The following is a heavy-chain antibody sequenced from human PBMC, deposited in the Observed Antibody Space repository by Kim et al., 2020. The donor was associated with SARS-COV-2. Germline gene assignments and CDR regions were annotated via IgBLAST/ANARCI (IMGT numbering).Heavy chain of an antibody. J-gene: IGHJ4*02. D-gene: IGHD6-13*01. Sequence: AESVKGRFTISRDNSKNTLYLQMSSLRAEDTAVYYCVKVRRGIAAAGTDYWGQGTLVTVSS. CDR3: VKVRRGIAAAGTDY. V-gene: IGHV3-64D*06.